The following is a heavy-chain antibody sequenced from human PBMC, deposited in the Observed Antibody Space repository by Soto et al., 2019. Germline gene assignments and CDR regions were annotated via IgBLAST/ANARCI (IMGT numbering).Heavy chain of an antibody. J-gene: IGHJ3*02. CDR2: ISAYNGNT. CDR3: ARSSSGPPPDAFDI. CDR1: GYTITSYG. V-gene: IGHV1-18*01. D-gene: IGHD6-19*01. Sequence: QVQLVQSGAEVKKPGASVKVSCKASGYTITSYGISWVRQAPAQGLEWMGWISAYNGNTNYAQKLQGRGTMTTDTYTSTAYLELRSLRSDDTAVYYCARSSSGPPPDAFDIWGQGTMVTVSS.